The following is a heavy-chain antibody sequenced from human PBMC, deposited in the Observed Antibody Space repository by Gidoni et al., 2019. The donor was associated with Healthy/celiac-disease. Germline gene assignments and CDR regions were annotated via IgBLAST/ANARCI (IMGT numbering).Heavy chain of an antibody. J-gene: IGHJ6*03. D-gene: IGHD6-13*01. V-gene: IGHV7-4-1*01. CDR2: INTNTGNP. CDR1: GYTFTSYA. Sequence: QVQLVQSGSELKKPGASVKVSCKASGYTFTSYAMNWVRQAPGQGLEWMGWINTNTGNPTYAQGFTGRFVFSLDTSVSTAYLQICSLKAEDTAVYYCASSPYSSSWYGYYYYYMDVWGKGTTVTVSS. CDR3: ASSPYSSSWYGYYYYYMDV.